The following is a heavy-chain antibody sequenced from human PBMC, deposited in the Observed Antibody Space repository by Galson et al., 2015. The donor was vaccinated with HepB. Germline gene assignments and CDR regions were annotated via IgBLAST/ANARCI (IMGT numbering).Heavy chain of an antibody. CDR3: AKEGWGGNYLDY. D-gene: IGHD3-10*01. CDR2: INNNGIST. Sequence: SLRLSCAASGLTFSSYSMHWVRQAPGKGLEYVSAINNNGISTYYANSVKGRFTISRDNSKNTLYLQMGNMRAEDMAAYYCAKEGWGGNYLDYWGQGALVTVSS. J-gene: IGHJ4*02. V-gene: IGHV3-64*01. CDR1: GLTFSSYS.